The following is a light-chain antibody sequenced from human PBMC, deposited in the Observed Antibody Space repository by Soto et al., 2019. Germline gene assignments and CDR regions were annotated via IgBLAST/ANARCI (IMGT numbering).Light chain of an antibody. CDR1: QSVSSSY. CDR2: GAS. Sequence: EIVLTQSPGTLSLSPGERATLSCRASQSVSSSYLAWYQQKPGQAPRLLIYGASSRATGIPDRFSGSGSGTDFTLTISRLEPEDFAVYYFQQYGSSPGGTCGQGTKVEIK. CDR3: QQYGSSPGGT. V-gene: IGKV3-20*01. J-gene: IGKJ1*01.